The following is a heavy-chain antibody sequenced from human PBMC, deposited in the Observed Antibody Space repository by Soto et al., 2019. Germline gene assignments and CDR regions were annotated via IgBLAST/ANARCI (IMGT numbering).Heavy chain of an antibody. CDR1: GFTVSSNY. J-gene: IGHJ4*02. V-gene: IGHV3-53*01. D-gene: IGHD6-19*01. CDR2: IYSGGST. CDR3: AKDLSSGWYEVEDY. Sequence: GGSLRLSCAASGFTVSSNYMSWVRQAPGKGLEWVSVIYSGGSTYYADSVKGRFTISRDNSKNTLYLQMNSLRAEDTAVYYCAKDLSSGWYEVEDYWGQGTLVTVSS.